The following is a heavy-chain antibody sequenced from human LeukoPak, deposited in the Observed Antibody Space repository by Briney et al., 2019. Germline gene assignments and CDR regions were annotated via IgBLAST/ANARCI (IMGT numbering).Heavy chain of an antibody. Sequence: GGSLRLSCAASGFTFSSYSMNWVRQAPGKGLEWVSSISSSSSYIYYADSVKGRFTISRDNAKNSLYLQMNSLIAEDTAVYYCARDRGIVGAMSYFDYWGQGTLVTVSS. CDR1: GFTFSSYS. J-gene: IGHJ4*02. CDR3: ARDRGIVGAMSYFDY. V-gene: IGHV3-21*01. D-gene: IGHD1-26*01. CDR2: ISSSSSYI.